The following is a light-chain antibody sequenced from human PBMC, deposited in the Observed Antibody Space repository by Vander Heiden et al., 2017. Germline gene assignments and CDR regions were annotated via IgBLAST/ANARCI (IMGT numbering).Light chain of an antibody. CDR2: EVN. V-gene: IGLV2-8*01. CDR3: SSYAGSNVV. CDR1: SSDVGGYNY. Sequence: QSALTQPPSASGSPGQSVTISCTGTSSDVGGYNYVSWYQQHPGEAPKLMIYEVNKRPSGVPDRFSGSKSGNTASLTVSGLQAEDEADYYCSSYAGSNVVFGGGTQLTVL. J-gene: IGLJ2*01.